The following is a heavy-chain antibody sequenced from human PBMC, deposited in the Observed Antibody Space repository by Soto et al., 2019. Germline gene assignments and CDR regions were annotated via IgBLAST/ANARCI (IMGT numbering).Heavy chain of an antibody. CDR3: TGLVELRGVVVGSSFGY. CDR2: IRSKANNYAT. V-gene: IGHV3-73*02. Sequence: EVQLVESGGGLVQPGGSLKLSCAASGFTLSASGIHWVHQASGKGLEWVGRIRSKANNYATAYAASVRDRFTISRDDSVNTADLQMNRLQGAVMAVYYCTGLVELRGVVVGSSFGYWGPGTLVTVSS. CDR1: GFTLSASG. J-gene: IGHJ4*02. D-gene: IGHD3-10*01.